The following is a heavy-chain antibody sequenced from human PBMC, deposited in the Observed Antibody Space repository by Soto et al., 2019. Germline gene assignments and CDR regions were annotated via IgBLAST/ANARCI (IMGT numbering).Heavy chain of an antibody. CDR2: MNPNSGNT. Sequence: QVQLVQSGAEVKKPGASVKVSCKASGYTFTSYDINWVRQATGQGLEWMGWMNPNSGNTGYAQKFQGRVTMTRNTXXSTAYMELSSLRSEDTAVYYCARGQWEKDSYYFDYWGQGTLVTVSS. J-gene: IGHJ4*02. CDR3: ARGQWEKDSYYFDY. CDR1: GYTFTSYD. D-gene: IGHD1-26*01. V-gene: IGHV1-8*01.